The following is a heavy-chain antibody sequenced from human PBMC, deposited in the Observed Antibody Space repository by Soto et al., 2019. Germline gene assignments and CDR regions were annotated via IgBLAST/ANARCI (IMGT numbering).Heavy chain of an antibody. V-gene: IGHV4-31*03. CDR1: GGSISSGGTGSY. CDR3: ASGHDAYKVRY. CDR2: IYYTGNT. J-gene: IGHJ4*02. Sequence: QVQLQESCTGLVKPSQTLSLTCTVSGGSISSGGTGSYWTWIRQLPGKGLEWIGYIYYTGNTYYNPSLKSRPTISIDTSENQFSLKLTSVTAADTAVYFCASGHDAYKVRYWGQGTLVTVSS. D-gene: IGHD1-1*01.